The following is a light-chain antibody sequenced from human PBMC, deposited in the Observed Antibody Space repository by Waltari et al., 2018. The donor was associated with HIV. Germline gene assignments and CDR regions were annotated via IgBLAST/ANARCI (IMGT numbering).Light chain of an antibody. CDR1: HLGNKY. Sequence: SYELAQPPSVSVSSGQTATLSCSGNHLGNKYFSWYQQRSGPSPLLVLYQDTKLPSGVPERFSGSNSGNTATLTINETQPLDEAEYSCQTWDSGTIVFGGGTKLSVL. V-gene: IGLV3-1*01. J-gene: IGLJ3*02. CDR3: QTWDSGTIV. CDR2: QDT.